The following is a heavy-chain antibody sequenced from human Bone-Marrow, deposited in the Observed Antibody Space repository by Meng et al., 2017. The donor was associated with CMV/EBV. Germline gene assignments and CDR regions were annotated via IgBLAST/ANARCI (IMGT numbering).Heavy chain of an antibody. V-gene: IGHV3-15*01. CDR1: GFNFTSTR. CDR3: ARGTGSDY. D-gene: IGHD1-1*01. J-gene: IGHJ4*02. CDR2: IKSTSDGGTT. Sequence: LYLVASGFNFTSTRMNWIRQAPGKGLEWVGRIKSTSDGGTTDYAAPVKGRFTISRDDSKNMLYLQMNSLKSEDTAMYYCARGTGSDYWGQGTLVTVSS.